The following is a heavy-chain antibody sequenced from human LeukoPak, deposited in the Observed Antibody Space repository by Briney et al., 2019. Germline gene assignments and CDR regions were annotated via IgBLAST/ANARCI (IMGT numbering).Heavy chain of an antibody. Sequence: SGTLSLTCTVSGGSITDYYWSWIRHSSGKGLEWIGYMYYSGSAYYSPSLKTRVTLSVDTSKNQFSLKLTSVTAADTAVYYCARSTFSSNWNLWGQGTLVTVSS. CDR2: MYYSGSA. V-gene: IGHV4-59*08. J-gene: IGHJ4*02. D-gene: IGHD6-13*01. CDR1: GGSITDYY. CDR3: ARSTFSSNWNL.